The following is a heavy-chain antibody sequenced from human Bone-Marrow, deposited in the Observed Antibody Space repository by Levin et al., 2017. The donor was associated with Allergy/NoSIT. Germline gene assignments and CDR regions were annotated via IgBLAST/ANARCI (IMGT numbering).Heavy chain of an antibody. CDR3: ARGGYYDILTGYQTPTDY. J-gene: IGHJ4*02. V-gene: IGHV1-2*02. D-gene: IGHD3-9*01. CDR2: INPNTGAT. Sequence: RASVKVSCKASGNTLTGYYMHWVRQAPGQGLEWMGWINPNTGATRSAQRFQGRVTMTRDTSINTAYMELTGLTSDDTAVYYCARGGYYDILTGYQTPTDYWGQGTLVTVSS. CDR1: GNTLTGYY.